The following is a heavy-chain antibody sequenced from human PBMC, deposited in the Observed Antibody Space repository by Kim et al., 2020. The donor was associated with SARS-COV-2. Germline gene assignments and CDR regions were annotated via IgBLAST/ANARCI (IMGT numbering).Heavy chain of an antibody. Sequence: GGSLRLSCVASGFTFRSSMSWARQAPGKGLEWISSILGGTNNTVYADSVRGRFTISGDNGKNALYLQMNTLRVEDTAVYYCTGMGWDVVGYDVAFDVWGRGTMVTVSS. CDR1: GFTFRSS. J-gene: IGHJ3*01. CDR2: ILGGTNNT. V-gene: IGHV3-21*01. CDR3: TGMGWDVVGYDVAFDV. D-gene: IGHD5-12*01.